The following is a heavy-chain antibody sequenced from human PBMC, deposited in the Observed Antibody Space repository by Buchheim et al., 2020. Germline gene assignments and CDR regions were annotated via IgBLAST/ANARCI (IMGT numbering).Heavy chain of an antibody. CDR3: AREDDGLDY. CDR2: ISYDGSDK. J-gene: IGHJ4*02. CDR1: GFSFSSNA. D-gene: IGHD5-24*01. V-gene: IGHV3-30*01. Sequence: QVQLVESGGGVVQPGRSLRLSCAASGFSFSSNAMHWVRQAPGKGLEWVAVISYDGSDKYYADPVKGRFTVSRDKSKNTLDLQMNSLRVEDTAVYYCAREDDGLDYWGQGTL.